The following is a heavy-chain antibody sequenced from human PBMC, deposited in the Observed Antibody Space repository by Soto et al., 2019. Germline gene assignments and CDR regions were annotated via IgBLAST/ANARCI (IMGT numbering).Heavy chain of an antibody. CDR2: ISSSGSTI. Sequence: PGGSLRLSCAASGFTFSSYSMNWVRQAPGKGLEWVSYISSSGSTIYYADSVKGRFTISRDNAKNSLYLQMNSLRDEDTAVYYCARLRIAAAGTGGAGRGYYYYGMDVWGQGTTVTVSS. D-gene: IGHD6-13*01. V-gene: IGHV3-48*02. J-gene: IGHJ6*02. CDR3: ARLRIAAAGTGGAGRGYYYYGMDV. CDR1: GFTFSSYS.